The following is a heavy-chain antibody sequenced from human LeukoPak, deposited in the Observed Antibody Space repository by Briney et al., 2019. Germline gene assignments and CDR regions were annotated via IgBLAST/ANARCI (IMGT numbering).Heavy chain of an antibody. D-gene: IGHD3-3*01. CDR2: IYYSGST. J-gene: IGHJ6*03. CDR1: GGSISSSSYY. CDR3: ARHQGRFSPIYYYYYYMDV. Sequence: PSETLSLTCTVSGGSISSSSYYWGWIRQPPGKGLEWIGSIYYSGSTYYNPSLKSRVTISVDTSKNQFSLKLSSVTAADTAVYHCARHQGRFSPIYYYYYYMDVWGKGTTVTISS. V-gene: IGHV4-39*01.